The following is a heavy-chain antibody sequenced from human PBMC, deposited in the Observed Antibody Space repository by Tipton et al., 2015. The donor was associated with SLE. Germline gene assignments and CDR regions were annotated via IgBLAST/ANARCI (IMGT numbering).Heavy chain of an antibody. D-gene: IGHD6-6*01. CDR3: SGQLLPLYGMDV. Sequence: SLRLSCPASGFTFNIYAMHWVRQAPGKGLEWVAVISYDGSNKYYADSVKGRFTISRDNSKNTLYLQMNSLRAEDTAVYYCSGQLLPLYGMDVWGQGTTVTVSS. CDR2: ISYDGSNK. V-gene: IGHV3-30*04. CDR1: GFTFNIYA. J-gene: IGHJ6*02.